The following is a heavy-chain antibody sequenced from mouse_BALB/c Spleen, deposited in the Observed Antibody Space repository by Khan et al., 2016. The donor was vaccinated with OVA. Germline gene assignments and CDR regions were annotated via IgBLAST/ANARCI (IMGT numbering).Heavy chain of an antibody. CDR2: INPSTGYT. D-gene: IGHD1-1*01. V-gene: IGHV1-7*01. CDR3: ARRGLRGDFDY. J-gene: IGHJ2*01. Sequence: QVQLKQSGAELAKPGASVKMSCKASGYTFTNYWILWVKQRPGQGLEWIGYINPSTGYTEYNHNFKDKATLTADKSSSTAYLQLNSLTSEDSAVYYCARRGLRGDFDYWGQGTTVTVSA. CDR1: GYTFTNYW.